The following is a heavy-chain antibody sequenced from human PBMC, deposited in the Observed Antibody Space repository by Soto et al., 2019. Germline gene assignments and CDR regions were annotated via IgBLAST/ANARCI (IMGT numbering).Heavy chain of an antibody. CDR3: ATAGSYRFDY. CDR2: INADGSVT. Sequence: EVQLVESGGGLVQPGESLRLFWTASGFTFSSSWIHWVRQAPGKGLEWVSRINADGSVTNYADSVKGRFTASRDNAKNTLYLQMNSLRAEDTAVYFCATAGSYRFDYWGQGTLVTVSS. J-gene: IGHJ4*02. CDR1: GFTFSSSW. D-gene: IGHD3-10*01. V-gene: IGHV3-74*01.